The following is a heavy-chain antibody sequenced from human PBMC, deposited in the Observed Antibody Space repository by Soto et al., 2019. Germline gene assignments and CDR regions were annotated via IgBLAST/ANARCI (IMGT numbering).Heavy chain of an antibody. J-gene: IGHJ6*02. CDR1: GGTFSSYA. V-gene: IGHV1-69*12. CDR2: IIPIFGTA. Sequence: QVQLVQSGAEVKKPGSSVKVSCKASGGTFSSYAISWVRQAPGQGLEWMGGIIPIFGTANYAQKVQGRVTMTADESTSTAYMELSSLRSEDTAVYYCARRASSSSESYYYYGMDVWGQGTAVTVSS. CDR3: ARRASSSSESYYYYGMDV. D-gene: IGHD6-6*01.